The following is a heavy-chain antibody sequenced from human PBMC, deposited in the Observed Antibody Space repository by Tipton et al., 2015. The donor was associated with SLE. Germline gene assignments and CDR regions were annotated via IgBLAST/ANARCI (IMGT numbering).Heavy chain of an antibody. CDR2: IYYSGST. J-gene: IGHJ5*02. V-gene: IGHV4-59*12. Sequence: LSLTCTVSGGSISSYYWSWIRPPPGKGLSWLGYIYYSGSTNYNPPRKSRVTISVDTSKTQFSLKLSSVTAADTAVYYCARDRGRAYYDFWSAEDWFDPWGQGTLVTVSS. CDR3: ARDRGRAYYDFWSAEDWFDP. CDR1: GGSISSYY. D-gene: IGHD3-3*01.